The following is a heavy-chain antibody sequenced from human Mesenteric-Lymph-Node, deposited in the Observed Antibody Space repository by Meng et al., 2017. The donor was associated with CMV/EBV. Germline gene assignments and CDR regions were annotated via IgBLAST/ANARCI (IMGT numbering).Heavy chain of an antibody. V-gene: IGHV3-74*01. CDR2: INSDGSST. J-gene: IGHJ3*02. Sequence: GESLKISCAVSGFTFSSYWMHWVRQAPGKGLVWVSRINSDGSSTSYADSVKGRFTISRDNAKNTLYLQMNSLRAEDTAVYYCARTYPLDAFDIWGQGTMVTVSS. CDR3: ARTYPLDAFDI. CDR1: GFTFSSYW.